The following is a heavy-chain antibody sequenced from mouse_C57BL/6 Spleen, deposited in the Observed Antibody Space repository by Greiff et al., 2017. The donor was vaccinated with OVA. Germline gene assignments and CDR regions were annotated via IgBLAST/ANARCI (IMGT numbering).Heavy chain of an antibody. CDR1: GFSLTSYG. CDR3: AKNRVVDYAMDY. V-gene: IGHV2-5*01. J-gene: IGHJ4*01. D-gene: IGHD1-1*01. Sequence: QVQLKQSGPGLVQPSQRLSITCTVSGFSLTSYGVHWVRQSPGKGLEWLGVIWRGGSTDYNAAFMSRLSTTQDNSKSQVFFKMHSLQAADTARYNCAKNRVVDYAMDYWGQGTSVTVSS. CDR2: IWRGGST.